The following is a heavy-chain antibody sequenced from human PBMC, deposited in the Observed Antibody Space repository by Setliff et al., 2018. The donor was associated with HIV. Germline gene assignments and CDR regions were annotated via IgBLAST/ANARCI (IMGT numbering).Heavy chain of an antibody. D-gene: IGHD3-16*01. CDR1: GGSISSGSYY. Sequence: PSETLSLTCTVSGGSISSGSYYWSWIRQPAGKGLEWIGHIYTRGSTNYNPSLKSRVTISVDTSKNQFSLKLSSVTAADTAVYYCAKRTFGSGRLDPWGQGTLVTVSS. V-gene: IGHV4-61*09. J-gene: IGHJ5*02. CDR3: AKRTFGSGRLDP. CDR2: IYTRGST.